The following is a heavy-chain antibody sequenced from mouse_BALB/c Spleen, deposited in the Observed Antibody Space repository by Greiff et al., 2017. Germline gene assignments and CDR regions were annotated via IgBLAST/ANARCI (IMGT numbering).Heavy chain of an antibody. CDR2: ISSGGSYT. CDR3: ARLGDGNFDY. J-gene: IGHJ2*01. Sequence: EVKLVESGGGLVKPGGSLKLSCAASGFTFSSYAMSWVRQTPEKRLEWVATISSGGSYTYYPDSVKGRFTISRDNAKNTLYLQMSSLRSEDTAMYYCARLGDGNFDYWGQGTTLTVSS. V-gene: IGHV5-9-3*01. D-gene: IGHD2-1*01. CDR1: GFTFSSYA.